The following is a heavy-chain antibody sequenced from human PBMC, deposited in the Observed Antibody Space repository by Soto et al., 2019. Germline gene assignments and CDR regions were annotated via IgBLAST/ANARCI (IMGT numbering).Heavy chain of an antibody. D-gene: IGHD5-12*01. V-gene: IGHV4-39*01. Sequence: PSETLSLTCTVSGGSISSSSYYWGWIRQPPGKGLEWIGSIYYSGSTYYNPSLKSRVTISVDTSKNQFSLKLSSVTAADTAVYYCARRDGEMWLQLSGPFDYWGQGTLVTVSS. CDR2: IYYSGST. J-gene: IGHJ4*02. CDR3: ARRDGEMWLQLSGPFDY. CDR1: GGSISSSSYY.